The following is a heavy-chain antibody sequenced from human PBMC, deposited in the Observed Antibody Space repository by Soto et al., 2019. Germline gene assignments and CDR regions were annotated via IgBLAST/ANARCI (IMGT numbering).Heavy chain of an antibody. V-gene: IGHV1-3*01. Sequence: ASVKVSCKASGYTFTSYAMHWVRQAPGQRLEWMGWINAGNGNTKYSQKFQGRVTITRDTSASTAYMELSSLRSEDTAVYYCARLKGSGWYYYYYGMDVWGQGTTVTVSS. D-gene: IGHD6-19*01. CDR2: INAGNGNT. J-gene: IGHJ6*02. CDR3: ARLKGSGWYYYYYGMDV. CDR1: GYTFTSYA.